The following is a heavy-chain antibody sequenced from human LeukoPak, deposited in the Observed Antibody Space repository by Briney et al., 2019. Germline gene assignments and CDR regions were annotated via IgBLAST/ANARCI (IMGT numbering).Heavy chain of an antibody. Sequence: GGSLRLSCEASVSGFTFGNLGMSWVRQAPGKGLEWLAGISGSGYYTYHADSVKGRFTNSRDNSKNTLYIEMNSLRAEDPAVYYCAKDGSWGAYYFYFYMDVWGKGTTVTVSS. CDR1: VSGFTFGNLG. CDR3: AKDGSWGAYYFYFYMDV. D-gene: IGHD3-16*01. V-gene: IGHV3-23*01. CDR2: ISGSGYYT. J-gene: IGHJ6*03.